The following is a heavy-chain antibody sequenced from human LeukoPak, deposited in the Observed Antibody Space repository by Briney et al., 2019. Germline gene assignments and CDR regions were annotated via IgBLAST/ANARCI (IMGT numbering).Heavy chain of an antibody. CDR1: GGSFSGYX. D-gene: IGHD3-22*01. CDR2: IXHXXXX. V-gene: IGHV4-34*01. CDR3: ARGRDGHYYDSSGYYSWSRKYYFDY. J-gene: IGHJ4*02. Sequence: SETLSLTCAVYGGSFSGYXWSWIRQPPXXXXXXXXEIXHXXXXXXNPSLKSRVTISVDTSKNQFSLKLSSVTAADTAVYYCARGRDGHYYDSSGYYSWSRKYYFDYWGQGTLVTVSS.